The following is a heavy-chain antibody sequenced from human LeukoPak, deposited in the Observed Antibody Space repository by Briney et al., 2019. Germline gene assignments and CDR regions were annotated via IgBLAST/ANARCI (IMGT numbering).Heavy chain of an antibody. CDR1: GFTFSSYG. J-gene: IGHJ4*02. CDR2: IWYDGSNK. Sequence: GGSLRLSCAASGFTFSSYGMHWGRQAPGKGLEWVAVIWYDGSNKYYADSVKGRVTIYRANSKNTLYLQLNSLRAEDTAVYYCAGGEYDFWSGYYLGGLYWGQGTLVTVSS. D-gene: IGHD3-3*01. V-gene: IGHV3-33*01. CDR3: AGGEYDFWSGYYLGGLY.